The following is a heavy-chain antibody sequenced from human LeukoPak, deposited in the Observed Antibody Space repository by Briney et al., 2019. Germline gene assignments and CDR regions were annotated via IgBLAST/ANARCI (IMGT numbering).Heavy chain of an antibody. CDR3: ANSEFYVSGKYAGLDN. V-gene: IGHV3-23*01. Sequence: PGGSLRLSCAASGLTLSTYVMNWVRQAPGKGLEWVSTINGGGDGTYYADSVRGRITVSRDNSRNTLYLQMNFLGAEDTAVYYCANSEFYVSGKYAGLDNWRRATIVAVSS. J-gene: IGHJ4*02. CDR2: INGGGDGT. CDR1: GLTLSTYV. D-gene: IGHD3-10*01.